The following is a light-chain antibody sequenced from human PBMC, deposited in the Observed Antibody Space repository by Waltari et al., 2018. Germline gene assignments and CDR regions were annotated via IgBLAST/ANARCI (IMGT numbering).Light chain of an antibody. CDR1: QSILSSSNNRNF. CDR3: QQYYSDKT. Sequence: DIVMTQSPNSRAVSLGERATISCKSSQSILSSSNNRNFLSWYQQKPGQPPKLLIYWASTRKSGVPDRFSRSGSGTDFTLTISSLQAEDVAVYYCQQYYSDKTFGQGTKVEIK. J-gene: IGKJ1*01. V-gene: IGKV4-1*01. CDR2: WAS.